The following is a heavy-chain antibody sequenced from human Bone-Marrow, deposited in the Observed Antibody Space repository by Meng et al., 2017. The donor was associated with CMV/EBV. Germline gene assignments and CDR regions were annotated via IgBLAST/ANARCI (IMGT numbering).Heavy chain of an antibody. CDR1: GYTFTSYY. Sequence: ASVKVSCKASGYTFTSYYMHWVRQAPGQGLEWMGIINPSGGSTSYAQKFQGRVTMTRDTSTSTAYMELSSLRSEDTAVYYCARVGHYYDSSGYYYPYWGQGTLVAVSS. CDR3: ARVGHYYDSSGYYYPY. CDR2: INPSGGST. V-gene: IGHV1-46*01. J-gene: IGHJ4*02. D-gene: IGHD3-22*01.